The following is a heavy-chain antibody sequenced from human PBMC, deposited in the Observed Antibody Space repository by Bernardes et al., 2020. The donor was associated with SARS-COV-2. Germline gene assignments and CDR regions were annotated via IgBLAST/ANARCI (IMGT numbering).Heavy chain of an antibody. Sequence: GSLRLSYAASGFTFSTFWMTWVRQAPGKGLEWVAHINQDGSETFYVDSVKGRFTISRDNAKNSLFMEMNTLRAEDTAVYYCARIYSTSSFDFDYWGQGTLVTVSS. V-gene: IGHV3-7*01. J-gene: IGHJ4*02. D-gene: IGHD6-6*01. CDR1: GFTFSTFW. CDR3: ARIYSTSSFDFDY. CDR2: INQDGSET.